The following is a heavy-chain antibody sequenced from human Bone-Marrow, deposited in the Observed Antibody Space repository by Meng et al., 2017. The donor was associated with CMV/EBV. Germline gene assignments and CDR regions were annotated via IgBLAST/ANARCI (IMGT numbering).Heavy chain of an antibody. CDR2: ISGDIGNT. CDR1: GYTFTSHG. CDR3: ATPPGWLQPTRFDY. Sequence: ASVKVSCKASGYTFTSHGINWVRQAPGQGLEWMGWISGDIGNTDYAQKFQGRVTMTRDTSISTAYMELSRLRSDDTAVYDGATPPGWLQPTRFDYWGHGTLVTVSS. V-gene: IGHV1-18*01. J-gene: IGHJ4*01. D-gene: IGHD5-24*01.